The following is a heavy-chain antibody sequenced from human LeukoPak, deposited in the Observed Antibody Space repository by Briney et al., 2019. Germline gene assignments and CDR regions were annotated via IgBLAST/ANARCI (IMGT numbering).Heavy chain of an antibody. CDR2: IGSKAYGGTT. Sequence: GGSLRLSCTASGFTFGDYAMNWVRQAPGKGLEWVGFIGSKAYGGTTEYAASVKGRFTISRDDSKNIAYLQMNSLKTEDTAVYYCSRDTSSSWTLLWYFDLWGRGTLVTVSS. V-gene: IGHV3-49*04. CDR3: SRDTSSSWTLLWYFDL. CDR1: GFTFGDYA. J-gene: IGHJ2*01. D-gene: IGHD6-13*01.